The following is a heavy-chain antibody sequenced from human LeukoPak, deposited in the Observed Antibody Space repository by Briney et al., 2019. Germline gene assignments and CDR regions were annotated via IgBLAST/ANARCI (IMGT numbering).Heavy chain of an antibody. V-gene: IGHV4-59*01. CDR1: GGSISSYY. Sequence: SETLSLTCAVSGGSISSYYWSWIRQPPGKGLEWVGYIYYSGSTKYNPSPKSRVTISVETSKNKIPLKRSSVTAADTAVYYCARGTPLLWFGELLYHFYMDVWGKGTTVTVSS. CDR2: IYYSGST. J-gene: IGHJ6*03. D-gene: IGHD3-10*01. CDR3: ARGTPLLWFGELLYHFYMDV.